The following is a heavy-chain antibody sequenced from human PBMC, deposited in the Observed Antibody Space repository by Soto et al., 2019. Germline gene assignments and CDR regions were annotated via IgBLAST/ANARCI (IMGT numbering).Heavy chain of an antibody. J-gene: IGHJ6*02. CDR3: PRRGYSSPYLVMYGMEV. CDR2: SNHSGST. CDR1: GGSFSGYD. V-gene: IGHV4-34*01. D-gene: IGHD6-6*01. Sequence: CETLSLTCAVDGGSFSGYDWSWIRQAPVKPLEWSGESNHSGSTNYNPSLKSRVTISVDTSKDQLSLKLSSVTAAHTTVYYCPRRGYSSPYLVMYGMEVWCPETTVTASS.